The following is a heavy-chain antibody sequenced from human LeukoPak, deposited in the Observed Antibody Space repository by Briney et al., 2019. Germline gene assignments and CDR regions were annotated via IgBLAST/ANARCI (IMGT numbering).Heavy chain of an antibody. Sequence: GGSLRLSCAASGFTFSSYWMHWVRQAPGKGLVWVSRINSDGSSTSYADSVKGRFTISRDNAKNTLYLQMNSLRAEDTAVYYCARAFRSGKLDYWGQGTLVTVSS. J-gene: IGHJ4*02. V-gene: IGHV3-74*01. CDR1: GFTFSSYW. D-gene: IGHD4-23*01. CDR2: INSDGSST. CDR3: ARAFRSGKLDY.